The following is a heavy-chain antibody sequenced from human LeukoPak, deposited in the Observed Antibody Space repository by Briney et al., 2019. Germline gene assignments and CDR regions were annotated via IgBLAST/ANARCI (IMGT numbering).Heavy chain of an antibody. V-gene: IGHV4-34*01. CDR2: INHSGST. D-gene: IGHD3-10*01. CDR3: ARRGDYYGSGSYSDY. CDR1: GGSFSGYY. J-gene: IGHJ4*02. Sequence: SETLSLTCAVYGGSFSGYYWSWIRQPPGKGLEWLGEINHSGSTNYNPSLKSRVTISVDTSKNQFSLKLSSVTAADTAVYYCARRGDYYGSGSYSDYWGQGTLVTVSS.